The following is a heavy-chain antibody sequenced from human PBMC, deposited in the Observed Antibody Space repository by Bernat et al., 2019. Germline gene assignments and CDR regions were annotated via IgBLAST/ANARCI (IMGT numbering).Heavy chain of an antibody. CDR2: INHSGST. CDR3: ARSKTPYYYYYMDV. CDR1: GRSFSGYY. J-gene: IGHJ6*03. V-gene: IGHV4-34*01. Sequence: QVQLQQWGAGLLKPSETLSLTCAVYGRSFSGYYWSWIRQPPGKGLEWIGEINHSGSTNYNPSLKSRVTISVDTSKNQFSLKLSSVTAADTAVYYCARSKTPYYYYYMDVWGKGTTVTVSS.